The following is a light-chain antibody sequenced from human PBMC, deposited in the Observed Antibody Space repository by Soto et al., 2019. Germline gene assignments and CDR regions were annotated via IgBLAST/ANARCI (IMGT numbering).Light chain of an antibody. CDR2: SNS. CDR3: AACDDCLTGSGV. CDR1: SSNIGNNP. V-gene: IGLV1-44*01. Sequence: QSVLTQPPSASGTPGQRVTISCSGSSSNIGNNPVNWYQQLPGTAPKLLIYSNSHRPSGVPDRFSGSKSATSATLAISGLQSEEKADHYSAACDDCLTGSGVFGGGTKVTVL. J-gene: IGLJ3*02.